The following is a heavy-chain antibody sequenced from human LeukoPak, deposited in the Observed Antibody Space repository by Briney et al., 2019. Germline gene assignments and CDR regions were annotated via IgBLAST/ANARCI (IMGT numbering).Heavy chain of an antibody. V-gene: IGHV3-49*03. CDR2: IRSKAYGGTT. J-gene: IGHJ4*02. Sequence: GGSLRLSCTASGFTFGDYAMSWFRQAPGKGLEWVGFIRSKAYGGTTEYAASVKGRFTISRDDPKSIAYLQMNSLKTEDTAVYYCTRDHSSGWYPTGAFDYWGQGTLVTVSS. CDR1: GFTFGDYA. D-gene: IGHD6-19*01. CDR3: TRDHSSGWYPTGAFDY.